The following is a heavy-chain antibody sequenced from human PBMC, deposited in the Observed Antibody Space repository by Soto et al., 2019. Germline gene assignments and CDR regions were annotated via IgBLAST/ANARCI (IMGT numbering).Heavy chain of an antibody. J-gene: IGHJ4*02. CDR3: ARGVPGSYYKFDY. CDR1: GGSISSDY. V-gene: IGHV4-59*12. Sequence: PSETLSLTCTVSGGSISSDYWSWIRQSPGKGLEWIGYIFHSGTTNYNPSLERRVIVSVGTSKNQFSLRLSSVTAADTAVYYCARGVPGSYYKFDYWGQGALVTVSS. D-gene: IGHD3-10*01. CDR2: IFHSGTT.